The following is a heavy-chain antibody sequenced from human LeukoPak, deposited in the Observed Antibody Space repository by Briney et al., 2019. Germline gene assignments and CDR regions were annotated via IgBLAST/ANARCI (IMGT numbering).Heavy chain of an antibody. Sequence: ASVNVSCKASGYTFTSYAMHWVRQAPGQRLEWMGWINAGNGNTKYSQKFQGRVTITRDTSASTAYMELSSLRSEDTAVYYCARDIIAAAGRPPGYWGQGTLVTVSS. CDR2: INAGNGNT. J-gene: IGHJ4*02. CDR3: ARDIIAAAGRPPGY. CDR1: GYTFTSYA. D-gene: IGHD6-13*01. V-gene: IGHV1-3*01.